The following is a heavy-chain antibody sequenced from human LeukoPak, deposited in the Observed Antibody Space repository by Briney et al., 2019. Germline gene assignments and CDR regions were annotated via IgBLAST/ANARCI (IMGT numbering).Heavy chain of an antibody. CDR2: IKSKESGGTV. Sequence: GGSLRLSCAVSGNNFNDAWMNWVRQAPGKGPEWLGQIKSKESGGTVDYAAPVIGRFTISRDDSRKKLYLEMNSLQTEDSAVYYCIVVLTRETRFYFDYWGQGILVTVSS. D-gene: IGHD3-9*01. CDR3: IVVLTRETRFYFDY. J-gene: IGHJ4*02. CDR1: GNNFNDAW. V-gene: IGHV3-15*01.